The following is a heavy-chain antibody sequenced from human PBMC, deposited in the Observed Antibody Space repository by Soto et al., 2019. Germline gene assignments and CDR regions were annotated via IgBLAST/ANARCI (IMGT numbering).Heavy chain of an antibody. J-gene: IGHJ6*02. CDR2: MYNTGST. CDR1: GCSISSYY. Sequence: SETLSLTCTVSGCSISSYYWSWIRQPPGKGLEWIGYMYNTGSTVYNPSLKSRVTISVDTSKNQFSLKLNAVTAADTAVYYCARDLWGYCGTDCYPLDVWGQGTTVT. CDR3: ARDLWGYCGTDCYPLDV. V-gene: IGHV4-59*01. D-gene: IGHD2-21*02.